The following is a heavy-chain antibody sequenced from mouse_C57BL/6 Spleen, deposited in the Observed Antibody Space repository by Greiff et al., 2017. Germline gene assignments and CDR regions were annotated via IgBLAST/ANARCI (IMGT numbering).Heavy chain of an antibody. CDR1: GYTFTSYW. Sequence: QVQLQQPGAELVMPGASVKLSCKASGYTFTSYWMHWVKQRPGQGLEWIGEIDPSDSYTNYNQKFKGKSTLTVDKSSSTAYMQLSSLTSEDSAVYYWARGDSAMDYWGQGTSVTVSS. V-gene: IGHV1-69*01. J-gene: IGHJ4*01. CDR3: ARGDSAMDY. D-gene: IGHD3-3*01. CDR2: IDPSDSYT.